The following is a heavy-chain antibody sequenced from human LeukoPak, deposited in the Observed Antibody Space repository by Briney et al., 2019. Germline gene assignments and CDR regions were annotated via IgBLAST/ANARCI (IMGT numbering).Heavy chain of an antibody. D-gene: IGHD3-10*01. CDR1: GYSINRSNW. CDR2: IYYSGSI. CDR3: ATDLPYSMVSG. J-gene: IGHJ4*02. Sequence: SDTLSLTCAVSGYSINRSNWWGWIRQPPGKGLEWVGYIYYSGSIYYNPSLKSRVTMSVDTSKNQFSLKLSSVTAVDTAVYYCATDLPYSMVSGWGQGTLVTVSS. V-gene: IGHV4-28*03.